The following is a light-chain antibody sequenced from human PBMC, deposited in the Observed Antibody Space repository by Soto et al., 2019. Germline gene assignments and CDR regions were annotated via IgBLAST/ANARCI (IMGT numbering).Light chain of an antibody. CDR1: QSVSNN. Sequence: EIVLTPSPGTLSLPPGERASLSCRASQSVSNNYLAWYKQKPGQAPRLLIYGASTRATGIPARFSGSGSGTEFTLTISSLQSEDSAVYYCQQYNSWPPKTFGQGTKVDIK. CDR2: GAS. V-gene: IGKV3-15*01. J-gene: IGKJ1*01. CDR3: QQYNSWPPKT.